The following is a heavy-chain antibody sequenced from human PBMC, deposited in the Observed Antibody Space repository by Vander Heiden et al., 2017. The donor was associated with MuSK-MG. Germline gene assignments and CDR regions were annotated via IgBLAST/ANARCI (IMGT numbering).Heavy chain of an antibody. Sequence: QVQLVQSGSELKKPGASVKVSCKASGYTFTSYAMNWVRQAPGQGLEWMGWINTNTGNPTYAHRFTGLGVFALDTSVSTSYLLSRSRKADETAVYSWARDRGYCDYISGYSGYFDYWGHGTLVTVSS. CDR2: INTNTGNP. CDR3: ARDRGYCDYISGYSGYFDY. CDR1: GYTFTSYA. J-gene: IGHJ4*01. D-gene: IGHD3-22*01. V-gene: IGHV7-4-1*02.